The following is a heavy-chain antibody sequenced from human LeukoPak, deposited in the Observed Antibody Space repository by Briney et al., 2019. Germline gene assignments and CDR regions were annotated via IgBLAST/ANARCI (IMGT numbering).Heavy chain of an antibody. Sequence: GSLRLSCAASGFTFSNYAMSWVRQAPGKGLEWIGYIYYSGSTNYNPSLKSRVTISVDTSKNQFSLKLSSVTAADTAVYYCARGAVDILTGYWRGWFDPWGQGTLVTVSS. CDR3: ARGAVDILTGYWRGWFDP. V-gene: IGHV4-59*01. CDR1: GFTFSNYA. CDR2: IYYSGST. J-gene: IGHJ5*02. D-gene: IGHD3-9*01.